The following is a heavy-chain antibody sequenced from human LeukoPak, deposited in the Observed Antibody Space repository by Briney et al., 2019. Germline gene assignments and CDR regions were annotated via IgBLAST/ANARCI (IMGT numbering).Heavy chain of an antibody. V-gene: IGHV3-15*01. Sequence: GGSLRLSCAASGFTFSTYGMTWVRQAPGKGLEWVGRIKSKTDGGTTDYAAPVKGRFTISRDDSKNTLYLQMNSLKTEDTAVYYCTTGWRWLQPSSFDYWGQGTLVTVSS. J-gene: IGHJ4*02. CDR3: TTGWRWLQPSSFDY. D-gene: IGHD5-24*01. CDR1: GFTFSTYG. CDR2: IKSKTDGGTT.